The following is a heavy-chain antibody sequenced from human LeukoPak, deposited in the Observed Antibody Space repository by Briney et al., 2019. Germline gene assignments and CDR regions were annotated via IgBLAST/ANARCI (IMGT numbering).Heavy chain of an antibody. J-gene: IGHJ4*02. CDR2: ARNRRNGYST. CDR3: ARIMRVDYGTYYFDY. CDR1: GFTFSDHY. V-gene: IGHV3-72*01. Sequence: GGSLRLSCAASGFTFSDHYIDWVRQAPGKGLGWVGRARNRRNGYSTQYAASVKGRFTFSRDDSENTVYLQMNSLKTEDTAVYFCARIMRVDYGTYYFDYWGPGTLVTVSS. D-gene: IGHD4/OR15-4a*01.